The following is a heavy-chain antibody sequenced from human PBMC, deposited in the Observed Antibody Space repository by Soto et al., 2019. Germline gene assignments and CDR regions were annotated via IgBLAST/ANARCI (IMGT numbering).Heavy chain of an antibody. V-gene: IGHV4-34*01. CDR1: GGSFSTYY. CDR2: INQSGTT. Sequence: QMQLQQWGAGLLKPSETLSLTCAVYGGSFSTYYWTWIRQPPGKGLEWIGEINQSGTTNYNPSLKSRVTLSIDTSKNQFSLRLTSVTAADTAVYYCARDDGTISRGWFDPWGQGTLVTVSS. D-gene: IGHD3-9*01. CDR3: ARDDGTISRGWFDP. J-gene: IGHJ5*02.